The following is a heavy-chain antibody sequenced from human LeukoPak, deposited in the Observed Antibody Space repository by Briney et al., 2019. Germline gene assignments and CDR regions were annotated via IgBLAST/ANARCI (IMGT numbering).Heavy chain of an antibody. J-gene: IGHJ4*02. V-gene: IGHV3-11*01. CDR2: ISSSGSTI. CDR1: GFTFSDYY. Sequence: GGSLRLSCAASGFTFSDYYMSWIRQAPGKGLEWVSYISSSGSTIYYADSVKGRFTISRDNAKNSLYLQMNSLRAEDTAVYYCAREGDSGSYYSIIDYWGQGTLVTVSS. D-gene: IGHD3-10*01. CDR3: AREGDSGSYYSIIDY.